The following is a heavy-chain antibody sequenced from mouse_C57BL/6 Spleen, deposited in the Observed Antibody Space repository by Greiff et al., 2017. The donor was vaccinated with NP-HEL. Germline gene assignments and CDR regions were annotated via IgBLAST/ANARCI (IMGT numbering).Heavy chain of an antibody. V-gene: IGHV14-3*01. D-gene: IGHD2-4*01. CDR3: ARGEDLITKAMDY. CDR2: IDPANGNT. CDR1: GFNIKNTY. Sequence: EVQLQQSVAELVRPGASVKLSCTASGFNIKNTYMHWVKQRPEQGLEWIGRIDPANGNTKYAPKFQGKATITAEPSSNTAYLQLSSLTSEDPAIYYCARGEDLITKAMDYWGQGTSVTVSS. J-gene: IGHJ4*01.